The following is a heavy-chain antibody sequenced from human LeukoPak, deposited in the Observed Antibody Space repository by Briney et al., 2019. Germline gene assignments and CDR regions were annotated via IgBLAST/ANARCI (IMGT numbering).Heavy chain of an antibody. J-gene: IGHJ3*02. CDR3: ARDRRIAAAGPYDAFDI. CDR2: ISYDGSNK. V-gene: IGHV3-30-3*01. CDR1: GFTFSSYA. D-gene: IGHD6-13*01. Sequence: PGGSLRLSCAASGFTFSSYAMHWVRQAPGKGLEWVAVISYDGSNKYYADSVRGRFTISRDNSKNTLYLQMNSLRAEDTAVYYCARDRRIAAAGPYDAFDIWGQGTMVTVSS.